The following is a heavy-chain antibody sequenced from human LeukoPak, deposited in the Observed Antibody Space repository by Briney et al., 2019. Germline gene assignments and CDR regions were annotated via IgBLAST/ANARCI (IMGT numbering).Heavy chain of an antibody. CDR1: GFTFSSYA. CDR3: ARDPTAGSGWFGRGYFDY. J-gene: IGHJ4*02. CDR2: ISYDGSNK. V-gene: IGHV3-30*04. D-gene: IGHD6-19*01. Sequence: GGSLRLSCAASGFTFSSYAMHWVRQAPGKGLERVAVISYDGSNKYYADSVKGRFTISRDNSKNTLYLQMNSLRAEDTAVYYCARDPTAGSGWFGRGYFDYWGQGTLVTVSS.